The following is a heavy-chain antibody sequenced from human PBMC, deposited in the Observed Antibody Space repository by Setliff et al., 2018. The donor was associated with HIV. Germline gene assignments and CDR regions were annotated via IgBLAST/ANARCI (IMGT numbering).Heavy chain of an antibody. CDR3: ARGFDYAQRPPLYYFDY. V-gene: IGHV4-31*03. Sequence: SETLSLTCTVSGGSISSGYYYWSWIRQHPGKGLEWIGYIYYSGNPFYNPSLRSRVTISLDTSKNQFSLKLSSVTAADTAVYYCARGFDYAQRPPLYYFDYWGRGTLVTVSS. CDR1: GGSISSGYYY. D-gene: IGHD2-2*01. CDR2: IYYSGNP. J-gene: IGHJ4*02.